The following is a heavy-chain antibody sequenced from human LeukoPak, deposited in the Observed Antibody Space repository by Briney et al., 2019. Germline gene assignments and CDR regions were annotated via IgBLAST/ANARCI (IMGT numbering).Heavy chain of an antibody. CDR2: INQDGSEK. CDR3: ARRYRSSEYYDFWSGCDNAYYFEY. J-gene: IGHJ4*02. V-gene: IGHV3-7*01. Sequence: PGGSLRLSCAASGLTFSSYWMSWVRQAPGKGLEWVANINQDGSEKYYVDSVKGRFTISRDNTKNSLYLHMNSLRAENTAVYYCARRYRSSEYYDFWSGCDNAYYFEYWGQVILVSVSS. CDR1: GLTFSSYW. D-gene: IGHD3-3*01.